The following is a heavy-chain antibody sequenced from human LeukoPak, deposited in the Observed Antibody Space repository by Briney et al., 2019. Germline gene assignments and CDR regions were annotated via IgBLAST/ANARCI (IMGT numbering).Heavy chain of an antibody. J-gene: IGHJ4*02. D-gene: IGHD6-19*01. Sequence: SETLSLTCAVSGGSISSSNWWSWVRQPPGKGLEWIGEIYYSGSTNYNPSLKSRVTISVDTSKNQFSLKLSSVTAADTAVYYCARAIAVAGTLIDYWGQGTLVTVSS. CDR3: ARAIAVAGTLIDY. CDR1: GGSISSSNW. V-gene: IGHV4-4*02. CDR2: IYYSGST.